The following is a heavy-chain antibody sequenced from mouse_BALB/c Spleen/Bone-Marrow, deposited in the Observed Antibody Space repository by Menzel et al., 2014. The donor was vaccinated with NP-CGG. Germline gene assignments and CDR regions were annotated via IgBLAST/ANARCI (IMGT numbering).Heavy chain of an antibody. CDR1: GYTFTSSW. Sequence: QVQLQQSGAELVKPGAPVKLSCKASGYTFTSSWMNWIKQRPGRGLEWIGRIDPSDSETNYNQKFKDKATLTVDKSSSTAYIQLSSLTSEDSAVYYCAREHFYSGNYEFVYWGQGTLVTVSA. CDR3: AREHFYSGNYEFVY. CDR2: IDPSDSET. J-gene: IGHJ3*01. D-gene: IGHD2-1*01. V-gene: IGHV1-69*02.